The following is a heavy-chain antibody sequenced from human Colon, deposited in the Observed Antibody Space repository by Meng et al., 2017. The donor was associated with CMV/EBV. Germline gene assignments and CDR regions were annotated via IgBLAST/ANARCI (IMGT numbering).Heavy chain of an antibody. CDR3: ARDRPYSYYYFGLDV. V-gene: IGHV4-59*01. Sequence: SETLSLTCTVSGESISGNYWTWIRQSPGTGLEWIGYIYDSRTTNYSPSLKSRVTMSLDTSKNQFSLKLSSVTAADSAVYYCARDRPYSYYYFGLDVWGPGTTVTVSS. CDR1: GESISGNY. J-gene: IGHJ6*02. CDR2: IYDSRTT.